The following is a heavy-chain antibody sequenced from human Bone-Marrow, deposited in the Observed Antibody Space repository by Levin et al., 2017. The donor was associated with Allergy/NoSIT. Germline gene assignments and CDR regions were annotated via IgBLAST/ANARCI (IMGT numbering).Heavy chain of an antibody. CDR3: ARETPTIVEADDKYYFYGIDV. V-gene: IGHV3-30*01. Sequence: GGSLRLSCAASGFMFSSYAVHWVRQAPGKGLEWVAVISYSGSNKYYADSVKGRFTISRDNSKYILYLQMNSLRAEDTAVYYCARETPTIVEADDKYYFYGIDVWGQGTTVTVSS. CDR1: GFMFSSYA. J-gene: IGHJ6*02. D-gene: IGHD1-26*01. CDR2: ISYSGSNK.